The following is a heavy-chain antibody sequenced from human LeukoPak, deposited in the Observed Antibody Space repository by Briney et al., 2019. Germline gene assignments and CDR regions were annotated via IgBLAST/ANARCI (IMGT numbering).Heavy chain of an antibody. J-gene: IGHJ4*02. Sequence: SETLSLTCAVSGGSINDASWNWIRQPPGQGLEWIGYIYHSGGTNYNPSLKSRVTISLDTSKNQFSLKLSSVTAADTAVYYCARVGTYYRSLDSWGQGTLVTVSS. CDR3: ARVGTYYRSLDS. CDR1: GGSINDAS. CDR2: IYHSGGT. D-gene: IGHD3-10*01. V-gene: IGHV4-59*01.